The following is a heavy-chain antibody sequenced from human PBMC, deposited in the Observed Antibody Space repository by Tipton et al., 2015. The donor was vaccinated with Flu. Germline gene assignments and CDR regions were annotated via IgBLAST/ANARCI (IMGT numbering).Heavy chain of an antibody. D-gene: IGHD4-11*01. Sequence: TLSLTCTVSGGSISSFYWNWIRQPPGKGLEWIGYIYYSGKSNYNPSLKSRVTMSVDTSKNQVSLNMRSVTAADMAVYYCARRDYSNYVSDPKSWFDPWGQETLVAVSS. CDR3: ARRDYSNYVSDPKSWFDP. J-gene: IGHJ5*02. CDR2: IYYSGKS. CDR1: GGSISSFY. V-gene: IGHV4-59*08.